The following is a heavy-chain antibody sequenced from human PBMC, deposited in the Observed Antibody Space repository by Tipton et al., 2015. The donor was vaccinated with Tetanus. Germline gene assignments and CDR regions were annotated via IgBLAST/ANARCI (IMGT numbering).Heavy chain of an antibody. V-gene: IGHV4-31*11. J-gene: IGHJ4*02. CDR3: ARGGLTPYEKDY. Sequence: GLVKPSETLSLTCAVYGGSFSGHYWSWIRQHPGKGLEWIGYIYYSGSTYYNPSLKSRVTISVDTSKNQFSLKLSSVAAADTAVYYCARGGLTPYEKDYWGQGTLVTVSS. D-gene: IGHD3-3*01. CDR2: IYYSGST. CDR1: GGSFSGHY.